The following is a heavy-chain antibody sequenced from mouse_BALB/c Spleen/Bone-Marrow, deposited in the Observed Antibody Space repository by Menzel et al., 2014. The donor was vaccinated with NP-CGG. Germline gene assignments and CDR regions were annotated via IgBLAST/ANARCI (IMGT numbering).Heavy chain of an antibody. Sequence: QVQLQQSGTELMKPGASVKISCKATGYTFSSYWIKWVNQRPGHGLEWIGEILPGSGSTNYNEKFKGKATFTADTSSNTAYMQLSSLTSEDSAVYYCARRGHGFAWFAYWGQGTLVTVSA. CDR1: GYTFSSYW. CDR2: ILPGSGST. V-gene: IGHV1-9*01. D-gene: IGHD1-2*01. CDR3: ARRGHGFAWFAY. J-gene: IGHJ3*01.